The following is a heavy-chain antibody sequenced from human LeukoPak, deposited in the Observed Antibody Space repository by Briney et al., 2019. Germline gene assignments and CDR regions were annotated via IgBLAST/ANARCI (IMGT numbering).Heavy chain of an antibody. J-gene: IGHJ6*02. CDR3: GRTHGIDV. CDR2: ISSSSSTI. Sequence: PXGSLRLSCAASGFTFSSYSMNWVRQAPGKGLEWVSYISSSSSTIYYADSVKGGFTISRDNAKNSVYLQMNSLRDEDTAVYYCGRTHGIDVWGQGTTVXVSS. V-gene: IGHV3-48*02. CDR1: GFTFSSYS.